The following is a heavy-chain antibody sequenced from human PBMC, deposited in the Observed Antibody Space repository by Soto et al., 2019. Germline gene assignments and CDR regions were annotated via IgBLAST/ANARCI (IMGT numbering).Heavy chain of an antibody. CDR2: IIPIFGTA. J-gene: IGHJ6*02. CDR1: GGTFSSYA. D-gene: IGHD5-18*01. Sequence: SVKVSCKGSGGTFSSYAISWVRQAPGQGLEWMGGIIPIFGTANYAQKFQGRVTITADESTSTAYMELSSLRSEDTAVYYCAREGRYSYGYSVFYYYYGMGVWGQGTTVTVSS. V-gene: IGHV1-69*13. CDR3: AREGRYSYGYSVFYYYYGMGV.